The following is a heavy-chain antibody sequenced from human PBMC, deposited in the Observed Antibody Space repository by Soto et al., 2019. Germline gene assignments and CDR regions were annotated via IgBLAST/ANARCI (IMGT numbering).Heavy chain of an antibody. D-gene: IGHD2-8*01. CDR2: IYSSGHT. V-gene: IGHV4-59*01. Sequence: TLSLTCTVSGDSINGYFWNWIRQPPGKGLEWIGYIYSSGHTTYNPSLKSRVTMSVDTSKNQFSLILNSVTAADTAVYYCARDPLNAVLYFDHWGGGTLVTVSS. CDR3: ARDPLNAVLYFDH. J-gene: IGHJ4*02. CDR1: GDSINGYF.